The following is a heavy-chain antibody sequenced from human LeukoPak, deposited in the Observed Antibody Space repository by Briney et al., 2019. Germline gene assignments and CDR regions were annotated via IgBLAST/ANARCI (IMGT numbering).Heavy chain of an antibody. CDR1: GFTFDDYT. Sequence: GGSLRLSCAASGFTFDDYTMHWVRQPPGKGLEWISLITWDGGTTYYADSVRGRFTISRDNSKNSLFLRMNSLRPEDTALYYCARDRTAEAGNDYYMGVWGNGTTVIVSS. CDR3: ARDRTAEAGNDYYMGV. V-gene: IGHV3-43*01. J-gene: IGHJ6*03. D-gene: IGHD6-13*01. CDR2: ITWDGGTT.